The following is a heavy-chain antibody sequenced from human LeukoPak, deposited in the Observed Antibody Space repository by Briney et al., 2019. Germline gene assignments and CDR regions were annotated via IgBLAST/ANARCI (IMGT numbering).Heavy chain of an antibody. Sequence: GGSLRLSCAASGFTFSSYGMHWVRQAPGKGLEWVAFIRYDGSNKYYADSVKGRFTISRDNSKNTLYLQMNSLRAEDTAVYYCAKAPRYFDWLLGSGFDYWGQGTLVTVSS. J-gene: IGHJ4*02. D-gene: IGHD3-9*01. CDR1: GFTFSSYG. CDR2: IRYDGSNK. CDR3: AKAPRYFDWLLGSGFDY. V-gene: IGHV3-30*02.